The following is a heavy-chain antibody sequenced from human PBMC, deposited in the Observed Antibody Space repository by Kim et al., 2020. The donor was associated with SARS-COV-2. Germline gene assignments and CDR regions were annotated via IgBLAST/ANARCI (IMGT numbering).Heavy chain of an antibody. V-gene: IGHV4-31*03. J-gene: IGHJ4*02. CDR2: IYYSGST. Sequence: SETLSLTCTVSGGSISSGGYYWSWIRQHPGKGLEWIGYIYYSGSTYYNPSLKSRVTISVDTSKNQFSLKLSSVTAADTAVYYCARGGYRSSWNHFDYWGQGTLVPVSS. D-gene: IGHD6-13*01. CDR3: ARGGYRSSWNHFDY. CDR1: GGSISSGGYY.